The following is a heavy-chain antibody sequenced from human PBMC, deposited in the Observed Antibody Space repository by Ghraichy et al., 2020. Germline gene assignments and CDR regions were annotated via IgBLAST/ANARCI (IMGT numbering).Heavy chain of an antibody. V-gene: IGHV3-11*01. CDR2: ISSSGSTI. J-gene: IGHJ4*02. CDR1: GFTFSDYY. D-gene: IGHD4-17*01. Sequence: GGSLRLSCAASGFTFSDYYMSWIRQAPGKGLEWVSYISSSGSTIYYADSVKGRFTISRDNAKNSLYLQMNSLRAEDTAVYYCARRPVRFPYYFDYWGQGTLAIVPS. CDR3: ARRPVRFPYYFDY.